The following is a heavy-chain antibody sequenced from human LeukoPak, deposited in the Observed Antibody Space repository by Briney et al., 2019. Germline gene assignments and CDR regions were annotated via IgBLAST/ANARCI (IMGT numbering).Heavy chain of an antibody. CDR1: GGSFSDRF. CDR2: INHSGST. D-gene: IGHD4-17*01. J-gene: IGHJ4*02. V-gene: IGHV4-34*01. Sequence: SETLSLTCGVYGGSFSDRFWSWLRQPPGKGLEWIGEINHSGSTNTNPSLKSRVTTSVDTAKSQFSLNLSSVTAADTAVYYCARVGDDFGDLDYWGQGILVTVSS. CDR3: ARVGDDFGDLDY.